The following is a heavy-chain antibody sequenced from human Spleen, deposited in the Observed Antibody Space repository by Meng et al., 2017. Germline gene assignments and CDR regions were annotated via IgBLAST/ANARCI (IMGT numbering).Heavy chain of an antibody. CDR1: GFTFSSYW. CDR3: TRDQFYYDSSGFDVDY. Sequence: GESLKISCVASGFTFSSYWMSWVRQAPGKGLEWVANIKQDGSEKYYVDSVKGRFTISRDNAKNSLYLQMNSLRAEDTAVYYCTRDQFYYDSSGFDVDYWGQGTLVTVSS. D-gene: IGHD3-22*01. V-gene: IGHV3-7*01. J-gene: IGHJ4*02. CDR2: IKQDGSEK.